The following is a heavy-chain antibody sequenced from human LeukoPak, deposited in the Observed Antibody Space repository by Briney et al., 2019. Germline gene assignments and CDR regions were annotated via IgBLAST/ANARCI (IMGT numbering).Heavy chain of an antibody. J-gene: IGHJ4*02. D-gene: IGHD3-3*01. CDR2: INSDGSST. CDR1: GFTFSSYW. CDR3: ARDRAWNYFDY. V-gene: IGHV3-74*01. Sequence: GGSLRLSCAASGFTFSSYWMHWVRQAPGNGLVWVSRINSDGSSTSYADSVKGRFTISRDNAKNTLYLQMNSLRAEDTAVYYCARDRAWNYFDYWGQGTLVTVSS.